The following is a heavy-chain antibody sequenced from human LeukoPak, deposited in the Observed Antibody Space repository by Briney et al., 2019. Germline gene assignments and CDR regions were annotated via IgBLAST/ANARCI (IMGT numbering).Heavy chain of an antibody. CDR3: ARAGGAPHGDYEFYF. J-gene: IGHJ4*02. CDR1: GGSINIYY. D-gene: IGHD4-17*01. CDR2: IYSSGST. V-gene: IGHV4-59*08. Sequence: PSETLSLTCTVSGGSINIYYWGWIRQPSGKGLEWIGNIYSSGSTNYNPSLKSRVTISVDTSKNQFSLKLTSVTATDTAIYYCARAGGAPHGDYEFYFWGQGILVTVSS.